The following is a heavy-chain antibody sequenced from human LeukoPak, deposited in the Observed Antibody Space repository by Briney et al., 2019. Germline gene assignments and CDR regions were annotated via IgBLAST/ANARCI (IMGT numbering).Heavy chain of an antibody. CDR1: GYPISSGYY. CDR3: ARVLGSGYYRYDY. Sequence: SETLSLTCTVSGYPISSGYYWGWIRQPPGKGLEWIGSIYHSGSTYYNPSLKSRVTISVDTSKNQFSLKLSSVTAADTAVYYCARVLGSGYYRYDYWGQGTLVTVSS. J-gene: IGHJ4*02. D-gene: IGHD3-22*01. CDR2: IYHSGST. V-gene: IGHV4-38-2*02.